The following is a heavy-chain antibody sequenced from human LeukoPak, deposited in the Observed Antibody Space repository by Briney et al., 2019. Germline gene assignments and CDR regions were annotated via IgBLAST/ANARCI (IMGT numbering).Heavy chain of an antibody. V-gene: IGHV1-69*06. J-gene: IGHJ2*01. CDR2: IIPIFGTA. CDR1: GGTFSSYA. D-gene: IGHD4-23*01. CDR3: ARDSGGNSASWYFDL. Sequence: GASVKVSCKASGGTFSSYAISWVRQAPGQGLEWMGGIIPIFGTANYAQKFQGGVTITADKSTSTAYMELSSLRSEDTAVYYCARDSGGNSASWYFDLWGRGTLVTVSS.